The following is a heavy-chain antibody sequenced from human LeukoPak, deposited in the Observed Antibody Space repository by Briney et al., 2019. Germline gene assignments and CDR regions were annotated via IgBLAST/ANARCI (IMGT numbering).Heavy chain of an antibody. CDR1: GFTFRDYW. Sequence: PGGSLRLSCATSGFTFRDYWMNWVRQAPGKGLEWVANIKQDGSEKYYVDSVKGRFTISRDNAKDSLYLQMNSLRAEDTAVYYCARDPATYSCPKYFHHWGQGTLVTVSS. CDR3: ARDPATYSCPKYFHH. V-gene: IGHV3-7*04. D-gene: IGHD4/OR15-4a*01. J-gene: IGHJ1*01. CDR2: IKQDGSEK.